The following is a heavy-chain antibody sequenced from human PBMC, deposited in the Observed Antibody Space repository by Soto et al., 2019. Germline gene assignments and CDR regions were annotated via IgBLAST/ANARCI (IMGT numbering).Heavy chain of an antibody. CDR2: ISYDGSNK. Sequence: QVQLVESGGVVVQPGRSLRLSCAASGFTFSSDGMHWVRKAPGKGLEWVAVISYDGSNKYYADSVKGRFTISRDNSKNTMYLQMNSLRAEDTAVYYCAKDIYGSVSYSAFDIWGQGTMVTVSS. V-gene: IGHV3-30*18. J-gene: IGHJ3*02. CDR1: GFTFSSDG. CDR3: AKDIYGSVSYSAFDI. D-gene: IGHD3-10*01.